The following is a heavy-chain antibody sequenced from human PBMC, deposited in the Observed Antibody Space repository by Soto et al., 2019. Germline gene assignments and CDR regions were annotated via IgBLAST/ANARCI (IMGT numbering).Heavy chain of an antibody. CDR1: GGSISSYY. CDR3: ARRLTDIRPEAVAESSYNCFDP. D-gene: IGHD6-19*01. V-gene: IGHV4-59*08. Sequence: SETLSLACTVSGGSISSYYWSWIRQPPGKGLEWIGYIYYSGSTNYNPSLKSRVTISVDTSKNQFSLKLSSVTAADTAVYYCARRLTDIRPEAVAESSYNCFDPWGQGTLVTVS. CDR2: IYYSGST. J-gene: IGHJ5*02.